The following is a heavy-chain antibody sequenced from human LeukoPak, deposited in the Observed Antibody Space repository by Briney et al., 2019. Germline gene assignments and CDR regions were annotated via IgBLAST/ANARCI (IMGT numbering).Heavy chain of an antibody. CDR3: ARDALGITAAGVY. D-gene: IGHD6-13*01. Sequence: PLETLSLTCTVSGGSISSGSYYWSWIRQPAGKGLEWIGRIYTSGSTNYNPSLKSRVTISIDTSKNQFSLKLSSVTAADTAVYYCARDALGITAAGVYWGQGTLVTVSS. V-gene: IGHV4-61*02. CDR1: GGSISSGSYY. CDR2: IYTSGST. J-gene: IGHJ4*02.